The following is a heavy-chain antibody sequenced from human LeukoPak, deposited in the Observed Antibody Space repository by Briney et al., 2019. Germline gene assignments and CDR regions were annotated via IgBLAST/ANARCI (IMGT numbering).Heavy chain of an antibody. Sequence: ASVKVSCKASGYTFTTYGITWVRQAPGQGLEWMGWISAYNGNTNSAQRLQGRVTMATDTSTSTAYLEVRSLRSEDTAVYYCARVRIHSSALGYWGQGTLVTVSS. CDR2: ISAYNGNT. CDR1: GYTFTTYG. CDR3: ARVRIHSSALGY. J-gene: IGHJ4*02. D-gene: IGHD6-25*01. V-gene: IGHV1-18*04.